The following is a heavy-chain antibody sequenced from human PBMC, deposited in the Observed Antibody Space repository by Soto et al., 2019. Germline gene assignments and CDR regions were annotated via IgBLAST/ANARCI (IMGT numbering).Heavy chain of an antibody. CDR2: MYNSGST. CDR3: AKQSGSGSYYNVGSGGHFDY. CDR1: GGSISSYY. D-gene: IGHD3-10*01. Sequence: PSETLSLTCTVSGGSISSYYWTWIRQPPGKGLEWIGFMYNSGSTHYNPSLKSRVTISLDTSKNQFSLNLRSVTSLRAEDTAVYYCAKQSGSGSYYNVGSGGHFDYWGQGTLVTVSS. J-gene: IGHJ4*02. V-gene: IGHV4-59*01.